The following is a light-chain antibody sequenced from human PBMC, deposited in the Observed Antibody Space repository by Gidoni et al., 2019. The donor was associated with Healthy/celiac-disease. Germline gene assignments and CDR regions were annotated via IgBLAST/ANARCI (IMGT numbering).Light chain of an antibody. CDR3: QQYNNWPPLT. Sequence: IVMRQSPATLSVSPGERATLSCRASQSVSSNLAWYQQKPGQAPRLLIYGASTRATGIPARFSGSGSGTEFTLTISSLQSEDFAVYYCQQYNNWPPLTFGQGTRLEIK. CDR1: QSVSSN. J-gene: IGKJ5*01. CDR2: GAS. V-gene: IGKV3-15*01.